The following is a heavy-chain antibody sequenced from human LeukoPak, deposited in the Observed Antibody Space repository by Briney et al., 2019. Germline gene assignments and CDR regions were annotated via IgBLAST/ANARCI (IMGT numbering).Heavy chain of an antibody. CDR1: GFNFVDYV. CDR3: AKGGSNFGDFQH. J-gene: IGHJ1*01. CDR2: MNWNGDYI. Sequence: GGSLRLSRAASGFNFVDYVMHWVRQVPGKGLEWVSGMNWNGDYIVYADSVKGRFTISRDNAKNSLYLQMNSLTLEDMALYCCAKGGSNFGDFQHWGQGTLVTVSS. V-gene: IGHV3-9*03. D-gene: IGHD4-11*01.